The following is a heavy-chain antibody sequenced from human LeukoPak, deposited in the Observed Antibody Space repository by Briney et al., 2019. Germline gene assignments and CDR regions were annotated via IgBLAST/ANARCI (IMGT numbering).Heavy chain of an antibody. V-gene: IGHV1-69*02. CDR3: ATIVAAATNDAFDL. Sequence: SVKVSCKASGGTFRRYTIIWVRQAPGQGLEWMGRIVPSVDIANYAQKFQGRVTIIADKSTSTAYMDLSSLRSEDTAVYYCATIVAAATNDAFDLWGQGTMVTVST. CDR1: GGTFRRYT. D-gene: IGHD1-26*01. J-gene: IGHJ3*01. CDR2: IVPSVDIA.